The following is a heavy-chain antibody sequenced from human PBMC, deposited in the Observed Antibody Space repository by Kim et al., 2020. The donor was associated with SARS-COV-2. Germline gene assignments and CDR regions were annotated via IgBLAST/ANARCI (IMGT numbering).Heavy chain of an antibody. CDR2: INHSGST. V-gene: IGHV4-34*01. Sequence: SETLSLTCAVYGGSFSGYYWSWIRQPPGKGLEWIGEINHSGSTNYNPSLKSRVTISVDTSKNQFSLKLSSVTAADTAVYYCARGPHGYCSSTSCYIKWWNSSKKNWFDPWGQGNLVTVSS. D-gene: IGHD2-2*03. J-gene: IGHJ5*02. CDR1: GGSFSGYY. CDR3: ARGPHGYCSSTSCYIKWWNSSKKNWFDP.